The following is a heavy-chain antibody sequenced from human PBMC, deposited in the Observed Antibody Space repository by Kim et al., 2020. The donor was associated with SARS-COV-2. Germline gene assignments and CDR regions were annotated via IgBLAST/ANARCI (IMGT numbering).Heavy chain of an antibody. CDR3: AIRRGTHYFDY. J-gene: IGHJ4*02. CDR2: IGGGGATT. D-gene: IGHD3-16*01. V-gene: IGHV3-23*01. Sequence: GGSLRLSCAGSGFTFSSYALSWVRQPLGKGLEWLAIIGGGGATTYYADSLKGRFTISRDNSKNTVYLQMNSLRAEDTAVSYCAIRRGTHYFDYWGQGAL. CDR1: GFTFSSYA.